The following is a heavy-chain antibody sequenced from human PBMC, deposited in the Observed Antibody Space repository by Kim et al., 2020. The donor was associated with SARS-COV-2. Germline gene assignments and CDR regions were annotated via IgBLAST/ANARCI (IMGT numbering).Heavy chain of an antibody. D-gene: IGHD5-18*01. CDR1: GFTFSSYA. J-gene: IGHJ4*02. V-gene: IGHV3-33*06. Sequence: GGSLRLSCAASGFTFSSYAMHWVRQAPGKGLEWVAVIWYDGSNKYYADSVKGRFTISRDNSNNTLYLQMNSLRAEDTAVYYCAKDSSYGLPDQVEIDYWGQGTLVTVSS. CDR3: AKDSSYGLPDQVEIDY. CDR2: IWYDGSNK.